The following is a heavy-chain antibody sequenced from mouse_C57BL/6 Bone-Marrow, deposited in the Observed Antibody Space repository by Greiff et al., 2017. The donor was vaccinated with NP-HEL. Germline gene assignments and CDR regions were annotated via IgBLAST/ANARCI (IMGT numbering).Heavy chain of an antibody. CDR2: IRSKSSNYAT. CDR3: DGYDYYGSSYERYFDV. D-gene: IGHD1-1*01. J-gene: IGHJ1*03. V-gene: IGHV10-3*01. Sequence: EVKLVESGGGLVQPKGSLKLSCAASGFTFNTYAMHWVRQAPGKGLEWVARIRSKSSNYATYYADSVKDRFTISRDDSQSMLYLQMNNLKTEDTAKYYCDGYDYYGSSYERYFDVWGTGTTVTISS. CDR1: GFTFNTYA.